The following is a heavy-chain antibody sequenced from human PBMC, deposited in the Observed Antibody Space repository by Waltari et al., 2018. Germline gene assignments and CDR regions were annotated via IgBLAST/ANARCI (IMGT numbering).Heavy chain of an antibody. Sequence: QVQLVQSGSELKKPGASVKVSCKASGYTFTSYAMNWVRQAPGQGLEWMGWINTNTGNPTYAQGFTGRCVFSLDTSVSTAYLQISSLKAEDTAVYYCARESCSSTSCLNYYYYGMDVWGQGTTVTVSS. CDR2: INTNTGNP. CDR1: GYTFTSYA. CDR3: ARESCSSTSCLNYYYYGMDV. D-gene: IGHD2-2*01. J-gene: IGHJ6*02. V-gene: IGHV7-4-1*02.